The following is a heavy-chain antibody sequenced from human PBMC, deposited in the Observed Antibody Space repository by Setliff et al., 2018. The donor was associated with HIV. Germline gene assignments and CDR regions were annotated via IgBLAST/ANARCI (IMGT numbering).Heavy chain of an antibody. CDR1: GYTLAELS. CDR3: ATFYNSGSLTSFDY. Sequence: RASVKVSCKVSGYTLAELSMHWVRQAPGKGLEWMGGFDPEDGETIYAQKFQGRVSMTEEKSTDTAYMELSSLRSDDTAVYYCATFYNSGSLTSFDYWGQGTVVTISS. V-gene: IGHV1-24*01. D-gene: IGHD3-10*01. CDR2: FDPEDGET. J-gene: IGHJ4*02.